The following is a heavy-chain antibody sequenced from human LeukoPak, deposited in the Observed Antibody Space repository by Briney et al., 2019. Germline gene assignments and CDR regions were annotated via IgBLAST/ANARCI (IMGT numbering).Heavy chain of an antibody. V-gene: IGHV3-74*01. CDR1: GFTFSTYW. J-gene: IGHJ4*02. CDR3: ARGHSSSWSIFDY. CDR2: INSDGTTT. D-gene: IGHD6-13*01. Sequence: GGSLRLSCEGSGFTFSTYWMHWVCQVPGKGLVWVSSINSDGTTTNYADSVKGRFTISRDNAKNTLYLQMDSLRAEDTAVYHCARGHSSSWSIFDYWGQGALVSASS.